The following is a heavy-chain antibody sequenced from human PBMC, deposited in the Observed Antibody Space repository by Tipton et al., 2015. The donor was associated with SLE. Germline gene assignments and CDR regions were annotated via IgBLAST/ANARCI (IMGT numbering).Heavy chain of an antibody. CDR3: ARVPAVYYYYMDV. V-gene: IGHV4-4*02. D-gene: IGHD2-2*01. Sequence: TLSLTCAVSGGSISSGSWWSWVRQPPGKGLEWIGEIYQSGTTNYNPSLRSRVTISVDTSKNQFSLKLSSVTAADTAVYYCARVPAVYYYYMDVWGKGTTVTVSS. J-gene: IGHJ6*03. CDR2: IYQSGTT. CDR1: GGSISSGSW.